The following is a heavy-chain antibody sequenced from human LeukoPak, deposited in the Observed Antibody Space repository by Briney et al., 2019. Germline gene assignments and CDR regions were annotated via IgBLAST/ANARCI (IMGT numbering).Heavy chain of an antibody. CDR2: INYSGNT. CDR1: GGSISSYY. Sequence: PSETLSLTCTVSGGSISSYYWSWIRQPPGKGQEWIGDINYSGNTNYNPSLKRRVTISVDTSKNQFSLKLSSVTAADTAVYCCARDLGFGYFDYWGQGTLVTVSS. J-gene: IGHJ4*02. CDR3: ARDLGFGYFDY. V-gene: IGHV4-59*01. D-gene: IGHD3-16*01.